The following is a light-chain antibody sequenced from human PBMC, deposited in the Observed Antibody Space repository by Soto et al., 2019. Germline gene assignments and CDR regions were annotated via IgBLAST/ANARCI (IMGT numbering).Light chain of an antibody. CDR3: SSFTTSHTGV. CDR2: EVS. V-gene: IGLV2-14*01. Sequence: QSALTQPASVSGSPGQSITLPCTGTKDDVGTYDYVSWYQHHPGKAPKLIMYEVSHRPSGVSDRFSGSQSGYTASLTISGLQSEDGADYYCSSFTTSHTGVFGGGTKLTVL. CDR1: KDDVGTYDY. J-gene: IGLJ3*02.